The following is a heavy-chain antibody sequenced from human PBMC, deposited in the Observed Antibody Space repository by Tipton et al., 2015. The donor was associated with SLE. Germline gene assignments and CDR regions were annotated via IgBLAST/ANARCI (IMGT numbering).Heavy chain of an antibody. V-gene: IGHV4-39*07. CDR1: GGSISSNNYY. CDR2: INDSGST. CDR3: ARNGAGGILPLDY. J-gene: IGHJ4*02. D-gene: IGHD6-13*01. Sequence: TLSLTCNVSGGSISSNNYYWGWIRQPPGKGLEWVGEINDSGSTNYNPSLKSRVTISVDTSKKQFSLRRTSVTAADTAVYYCARNGAGGILPLDYWGQGTLVTVSS.